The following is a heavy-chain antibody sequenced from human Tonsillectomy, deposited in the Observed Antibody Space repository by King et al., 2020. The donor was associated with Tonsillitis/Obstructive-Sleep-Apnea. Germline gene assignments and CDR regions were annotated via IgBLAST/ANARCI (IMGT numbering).Heavy chain of an antibody. J-gene: IGHJ4*02. D-gene: IGHD2-15*01. CDR2: INPSDNIT. Sequence: EQLVQSGAEVKKPGASVKVSCKASGYTFTANYIHWVRQAPGQGLEWLGIINPSDNITTYAHRFQGRVTMTSDTSTSTVNLELSSLRSEDTAVYYCVRDDKDGRHLDYWGQGSLVTVSS. CDR3: VRDDKDGRHLDY. V-gene: IGHV1-46*01. CDR1: GYTFTANY.